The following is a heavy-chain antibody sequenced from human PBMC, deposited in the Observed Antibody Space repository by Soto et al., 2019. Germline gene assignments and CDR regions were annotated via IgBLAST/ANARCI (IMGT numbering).Heavy chain of an antibody. CDR3: ASLAVEGLDY. J-gene: IGHJ4*02. CDR1: GFTFSSYS. V-gene: IGHV3-21*01. CDR2: ISSSSSYI. D-gene: IGHD6-19*01. Sequence: EVQLVESGGGLVKPGGSLRLSCAASGFTFSSYSMNWVRQAPGKGLEWVSSISSSSSYIYYADSVKGRFTISRDNAKNSLYLHMNSRRAEDTAVYYCASLAVEGLDYWGQGTLVTVSS.